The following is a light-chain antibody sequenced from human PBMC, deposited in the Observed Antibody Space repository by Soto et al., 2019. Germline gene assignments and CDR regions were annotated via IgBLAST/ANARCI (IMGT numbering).Light chain of an antibody. Sequence: QSVVTQPPSASGTPGQRVTLTCSGSSSNIAVNYVYWYQQVPGTAPRLLIYRNHQRPSGVPDRFSGSKSGASASLTISALRSEDEGDYYCTVWDDSLRGRLFGGGTKLTVL. J-gene: IGLJ2*01. CDR2: RNH. V-gene: IGLV1-47*01. CDR3: TVWDDSLRGRL. CDR1: SSNIAVNY.